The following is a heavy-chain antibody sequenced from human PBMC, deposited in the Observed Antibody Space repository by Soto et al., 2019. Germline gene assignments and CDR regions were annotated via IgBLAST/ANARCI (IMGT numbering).Heavy chain of an antibody. Sequence: SETLSLTCAVYSGSFSGYYWSWIRQPPGKGLEWIGEINHSGSTNYNPSLKSRVTISVDTSKNQFSRKLSSVTAADTAVYYCARGIRGVAARRSDRVYYYYMDVWGKGTTVTVSS. V-gene: IGHV4-34*01. CDR2: INHSGST. CDR1: SGSFSGYY. J-gene: IGHJ6*03. CDR3: ARGIRGVAARRSDRVYYYYMDV. D-gene: IGHD6-6*01.